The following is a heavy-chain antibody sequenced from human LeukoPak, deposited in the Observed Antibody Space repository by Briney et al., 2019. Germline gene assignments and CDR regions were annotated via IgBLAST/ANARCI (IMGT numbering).Heavy chain of an antibody. CDR3: ARGATDSDDAFDI. D-gene: IGHD1-26*01. V-gene: IGHV4-34*01. CDR1: GGSFSGYY. Sequence: SETLSLTCAVYGGSFSGYYWSWIRQPPGKGLEWIGEINHSGSTNYNPSLKSRVTISVDTSKNQFSLKLSSVTAADTAVYYCARGATDSDDAFDIWGQGTMVTVSS. CDR2: INHSGST. J-gene: IGHJ3*02.